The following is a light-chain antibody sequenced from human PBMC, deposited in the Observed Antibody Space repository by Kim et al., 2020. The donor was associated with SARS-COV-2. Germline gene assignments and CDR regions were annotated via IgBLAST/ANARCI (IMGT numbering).Light chain of an antibody. J-gene: IGLJ1*01. V-gene: IGLV2-23*02. CDR1: SSDVESYNL. Sequence: QSIPVSCAGTSSDVESYNLVSWYQHHPGKAPKLMIYEVSKRPSGVSDRFSGSKSANTASLTISGLQAEDEADYFCSSYAGSSTLYVFGTGTKVTVL. CDR2: EVS. CDR3: SSYAGSSTLYV.